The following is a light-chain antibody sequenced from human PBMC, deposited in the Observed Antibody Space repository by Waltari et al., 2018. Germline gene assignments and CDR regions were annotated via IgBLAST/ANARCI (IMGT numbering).Light chain of an antibody. Sequence: AIQLTQSPSSLSASVGHRVTITCPASQDIVSALAWYQQKPGRAPKLLISDASTLETGVPSRFSGSGSGTDFTLSISSLQPEDFATYYCQQFINDPLTFGGGTKVEIK. CDR3: QQFINDPLT. V-gene: IGKV1D-13*01. CDR2: DAS. J-gene: IGKJ4*01. CDR1: QDIVSA.